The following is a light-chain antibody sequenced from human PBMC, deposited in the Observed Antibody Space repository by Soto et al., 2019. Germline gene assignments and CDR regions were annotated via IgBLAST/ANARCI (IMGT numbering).Light chain of an antibody. CDR1: QSISSY. J-gene: IGKJ3*01. V-gene: IGKV1-39*01. CDR2: AAS. Sequence: DIQMTQSPSSLSASVGDRVTITCRASQSISSYLNWYQQKPGTAPKLLISAASSLQSGVPSRFSGSGSGTDFTLTISSLQPEDFATYYCQQSYSTPVFGPGTKVNIK. CDR3: QQSYSTPV.